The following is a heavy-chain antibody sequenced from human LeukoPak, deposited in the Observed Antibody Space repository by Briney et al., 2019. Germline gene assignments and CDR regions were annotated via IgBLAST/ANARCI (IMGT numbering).Heavy chain of an antibody. V-gene: IGHV4-39*07. D-gene: IGHD1-26*01. CDR3: ARDRAIVGATWAWFDP. CDR1: GGSISSSNFY. CDR2: IYYSGST. Sequence: NPSETLSLTCTVSGGSISSSNFYWGWIRQPPGKGLEWIGSIYYSGSTYYNPSLKSRVTISVDTSKNQFSLRLSSVTAADTAMYYCARDRAIVGATWAWFDPWGQGTLVTVSS. J-gene: IGHJ5*02.